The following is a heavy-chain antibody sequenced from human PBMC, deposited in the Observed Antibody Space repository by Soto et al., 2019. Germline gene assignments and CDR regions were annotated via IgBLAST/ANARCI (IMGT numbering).Heavy chain of an antibody. CDR1: GFTFSSYG. CDR3: VVDTTGLLDY. J-gene: IGHJ4*02. V-gene: IGHV3-33*03. D-gene: IGHD3-22*01. CDR2: IWYDGNRK. Sequence: GGSLRLSCAASGFTFSSYGMHWVRQAPGKGLEWVAVIWYDGNRKYYGDSVRGRFTISRDNSKNTLYLEMNTLRAEATAVYYCVVDTTGLLDYWGQGTLVTVSS.